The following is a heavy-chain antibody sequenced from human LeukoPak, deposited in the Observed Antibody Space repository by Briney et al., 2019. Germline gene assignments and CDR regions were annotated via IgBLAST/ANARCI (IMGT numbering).Heavy chain of an antibody. D-gene: IGHD6-19*01. Sequence: GGSLRLSCAASGFTFDDYAMHWVRQAPGKGLEWVSGISWNSGSIGYADSVKGRFTISRDNAKNSLYLQMNSLRAEDTALYYCAKEALGYSSGLRDAFDIWGQGTMVTVSS. V-gene: IGHV3-9*01. CDR3: AKEALGYSSGLRDAFDI. CDR1: GFTFDDYA. CDR2: ISWNSGSI. J-gene: IGHJ3*02.